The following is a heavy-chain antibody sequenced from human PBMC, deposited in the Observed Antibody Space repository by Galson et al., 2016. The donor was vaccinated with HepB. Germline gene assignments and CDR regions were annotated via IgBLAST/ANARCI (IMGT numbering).Heavy chain of an antibody. CDR3: ARGGVGATTSERRQYFDY. D-gene: IGHD1-26*01. Sequence: SLRLSCAVSGFTFSSYWMHWVRQAPGKGLVWVSRINNDGSRTDYADSMKGRFTISRDNSKNTVYLQMNSLRAEDTAVYYCARGGVGATTSERRQYFDYWGQGTLVTVSS. V-gene: IGHV3-74*01. CDR1: GFTFSSYW. CDR2: INNDGSRT. J-gene: IGHJ4*02.